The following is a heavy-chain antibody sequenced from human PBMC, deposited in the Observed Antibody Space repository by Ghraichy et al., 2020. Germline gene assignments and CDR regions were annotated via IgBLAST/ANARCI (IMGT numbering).Heavy chain of an antibody. V-gene: IGHV4-39*01. CDR2: IYYSGST. CDR1: GGSISSSTYY. CDR3: ARQEFGSGWWAALDY. J-gene: IGHJ4*02. D-gene: IGHD6-19*01. Sequence: SETLSLTCTVSGGSISSSTYYWGWIRQPPGKGLEWIGSIYYSGSTYYSPSLKSRVTISVDTSKNQFSLKLSSVTAADTAVYYCARQEFGSGWWAALDYWGQGTLVTVSS.